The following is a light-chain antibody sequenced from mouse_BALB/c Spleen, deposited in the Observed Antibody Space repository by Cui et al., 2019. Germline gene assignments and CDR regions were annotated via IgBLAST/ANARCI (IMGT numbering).Light chain of an antibody. J-gene: IGKJ1*01. Sequence: DIVMTQSPATLSVTPGDRVSLSCRASQSISDYLHWYQQKSHEPPRLLIKYASQSISGIPSRFSGSGSGSDFTLSINSVEPEDVGVYYCRNGHSFTFGGGTKLEIK. CDR1: QSISDY. CDR3: RNGHSFT. CDR2: YAS. V-gene: IGKV5-39*01.